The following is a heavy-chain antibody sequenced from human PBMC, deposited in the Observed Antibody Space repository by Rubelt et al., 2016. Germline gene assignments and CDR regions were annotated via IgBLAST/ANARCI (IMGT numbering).Heavy chain of an antibody. J-gene: IGHJ4*02. D-gene: IGHD6-19*01. Sequence: QVQLVQSGAEVKKPVASVKVSCKASGYTFTSYAMHWVRQAPGQRLEWMGWINAGNGNKKYSQKFQGRVTSTRDTSASTAYMELSSLRSEDTAVYYCATIAVAGYHPATVFDYWGQGTLVTVSS. CDR3: ATIAVAGYHPATVFDY. CDR2: INAGNGNK. V-gene: IGHV1-3*01. CDR1: GYTFTSYA.